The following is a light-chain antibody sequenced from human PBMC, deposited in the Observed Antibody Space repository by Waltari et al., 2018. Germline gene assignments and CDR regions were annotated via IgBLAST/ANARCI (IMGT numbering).Light chain of an antibody. CDR1: NIESKS. Sequence: SYVLTQPPSVAVAPGETARVTCGGNNIESKSVHWYQQKPGQAPVLVISYDSDRPSGIPGRVSGSNSGDTATLTSSRVEAGDEADYYGQVWDANTDPGVFGTGTEVTVL. J-gene: IGLJ1*01. V-gene: IGLV3-21*01. CDR2: YDS. CDR3: QVWDANTDPGV.